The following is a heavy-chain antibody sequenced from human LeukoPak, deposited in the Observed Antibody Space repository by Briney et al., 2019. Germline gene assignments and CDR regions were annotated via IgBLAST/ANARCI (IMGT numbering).Heavy chain of an antibody. J-gene: IGHJ4*02. CDR1: GGSISSSSYY. D-gene: IGHD2-15*01. V-gene: IGHV4-39*02. CDR2: IYYSGST. CDR3: AREGYCSGGRCYGVFDY. Sequence: PSETLSLTCTVSGGSISSSSYYWGWIRQPPGKGLEWIGSIYYSGSTYYNPSLKSRVTISVDTSKNQFSLKLSSVTAADTAVYNCAREGYCSGGRCYGVFDYWGQGTLVTVSS.